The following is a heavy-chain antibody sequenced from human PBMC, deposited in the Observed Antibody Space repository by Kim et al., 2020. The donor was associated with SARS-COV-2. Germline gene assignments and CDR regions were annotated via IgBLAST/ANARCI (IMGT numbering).Heavy chain of an antibody. CDR2: ISYDGSNK. V-gene: IGHV3-30-3*01. CDR3: ARGVGGAVAGTPFDY. CDR1: GFTFSSYA. Sequence: GGSLRLSCAASGFTFSSYAMHWVRQAPGKGLEWVAVISYDGSNKYYADSVKGRFTISRDNSKNTLYLQMNSLRAEDTAVYYCARGVGGAVAGTPFDYWGQGTLVTVSS. J-gene: IGHJ4*02. D-gene: IGHD6-19*01.